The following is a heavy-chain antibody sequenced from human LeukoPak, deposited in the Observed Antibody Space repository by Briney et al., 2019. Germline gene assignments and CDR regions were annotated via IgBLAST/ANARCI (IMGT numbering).Heavy chain of an antibody. CDR1: GYTFTGYY. CDR3: ARDLSRMDTAMDYYYYYGMDV. J-gene: IGHJ6*02. Sequence: ASVKVSCKASGYTFTGYYTHWVRQAPGQGLEWMGWINPNSGGTNYAQKFQGRVTMTRDTSISTAYMELSRLRSDDTAVYYCARDLSRMDTAMDYYYYYGMDVWGQGTTVTVSS. CDR2: INPNSGGT. D-gene: IGHD5-18*01. V-gene: IGHV1-2*02.